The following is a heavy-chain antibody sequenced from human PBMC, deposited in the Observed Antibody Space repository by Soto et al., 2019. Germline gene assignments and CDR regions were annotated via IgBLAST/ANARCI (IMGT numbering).Heavy chain of an antibody. J-gene: IGHJ3*02. CDR2: ISYSGSI. CDR3: AGLNFDLLTGKXAFDI. Sequence: SDSLYLTCAFLRYSIYRSYRSCMVQSPEKVLEYIGYISYSGSINSNPSLKSRVTMSVDTSKNQFSLKLSSVTAADTAVYYCAGLNFDLLTGKXAFDIWGQGTMVT. D-gene: IGHD3-9*01. V-gene: IGHV4-59*08. CDR1: RYSIYRSY.